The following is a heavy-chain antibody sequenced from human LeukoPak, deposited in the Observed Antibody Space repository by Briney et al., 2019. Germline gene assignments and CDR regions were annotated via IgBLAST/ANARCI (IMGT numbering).Heavy chain of an antibody. V-gene: IGHV3-7*01. D-gene: IGHD3-10*01. CDR3: ARDGSGSYYYYYYYMDV. Sequence: PGGSLRLSCAASGFTFSSYWMSWVRQAPGKGLEWVANIKQDGSEKYYVDSVKGRFTISRDNAKNSLYLQMNSLRAEDTAVYYCARDGSGSYYYYYYYMDVWGKGTTVTISS. CDR1: GFTFSSYW. CDR2: IKQDGSEK. J-gene: IGHJ6*03.